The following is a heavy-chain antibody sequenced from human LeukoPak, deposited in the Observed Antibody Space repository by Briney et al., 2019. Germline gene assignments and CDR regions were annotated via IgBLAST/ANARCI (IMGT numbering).Heavy chain of an antibody. Sequence: PGGSLRLSCAASGFTFSSYAMHWVRQAPGKGLEYVSAISSNGGSTYYANSVKGRFTISRDNSKNTLYLQMGSLRAEDMAVYYCARGGTRGYGDTPYAFDIWGQGTMVTVSS. D-gene: IGHD4-17*01. J-gene: IGHJ3*02. V-gene: IGHV3-64*01. CDR3: ARGGTRGYGDTPYAFDI. CDR1: GFTFSSYA. CDR2: ISSNGGST.